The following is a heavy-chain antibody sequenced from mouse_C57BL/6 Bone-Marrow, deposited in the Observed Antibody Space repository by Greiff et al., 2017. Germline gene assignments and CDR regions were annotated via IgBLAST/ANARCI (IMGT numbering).Heavy chain of an antibody. D-gene: IGHD2-4*01. CDR2: IYPGSGST. CDR3: ASIYYDYDLDY. Sequence: VKLQQPGAELVKPGASVKMSCKASGYTFTSYWITWVKQRPGQGLEWIGDIYPGSGSTNYNEKFKSKDTLTVDTSSSAAYVQLSSLTSEDSAVYYSASIYYDYDLDYWGQGTTLTVSS. V-gene: IGHV1-55*01. CDR1: GYTFTSYW. J-gene: IGHJ2*01.